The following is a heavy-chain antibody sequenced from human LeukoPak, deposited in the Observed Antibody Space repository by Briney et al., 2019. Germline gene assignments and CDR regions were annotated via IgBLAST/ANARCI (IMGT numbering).Heavy chain of an antibody. J-gene: IGHJ4*02. CDR2: FDPEDGET. V-gene: IGHV1-24*01. CDR3: ATLHPYGDYAPFDY. CDR1: VYTLTELS. D-gene: IGHD4-17*01. Sequence: GASVTVSCKVSVYTLTELSMHWVRQAPGKGLEWMGGFDPEDGETIYAQKFQGRVTMTEDTSTDTAYMELSSLRSEDTAVYYCATLHPYGDYAPFDYWGQGTLVTVSS.